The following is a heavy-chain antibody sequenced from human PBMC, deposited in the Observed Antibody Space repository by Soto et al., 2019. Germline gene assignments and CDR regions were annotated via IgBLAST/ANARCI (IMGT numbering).Heavy chain of an antibody. CDR3: ARDIGAPADY. CDR2: ISYDGSNK. V-gene: IGHV3-30-3*01. D-gene: IGHD4-17*01. CDR1: GFTFSSYA. Sequence: GRSLRLSCAASGFTFSSYAMHWVRQAPGKGLEWVAVISYDGSNKYYADSVKGRFTISRDNSKNTLYLQMNSLRAEDTAVYYCARDIGAPADYWGQGTLVTVSS. J-gene: IGHJ4*02.